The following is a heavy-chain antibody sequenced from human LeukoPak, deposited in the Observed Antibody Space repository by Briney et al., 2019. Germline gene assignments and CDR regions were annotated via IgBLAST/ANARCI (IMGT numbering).Heavy chain of an antibody. D-gene: IGHD3-9*01. J-gene: IGHJ4*02. CDR2: IWYDGSKK. Sequence: PGGSLRLSCAASGFTFSSYGMNWVRQAPGKGLEWVAVIWYDGSKKYYADPVKGRFTISRDNSKNTLYLQMNSLRAEDTAVYYCARGKYFDWSPTDYWGQGILVIVSP. V-gene: IGHV3-33*01. CDR1: GFTFSSYG. CDR3: ARGKYFDWSPTDY.